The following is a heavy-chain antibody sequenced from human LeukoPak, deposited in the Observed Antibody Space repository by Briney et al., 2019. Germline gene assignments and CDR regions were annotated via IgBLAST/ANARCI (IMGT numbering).Heavy chain of an antibody. CDR1: GYIFTDYY. J-gene: IGHJ4*02. V-gene: IGHV1-2*02. Sequence: ASVKVSCKTSGYIFTDYYIHWVRQAPAQGREWMGWINPNSGGTNYAQKFQGRVTMTRDTSISTDYMELSRLRSDDTAVYYCARERCSSSCDPFDYWGQGTLVTVSS. CDR2: INPNSGGT. CDR3: ARERCSSSCDPFDY. D-gene: IGHD6-13*01.